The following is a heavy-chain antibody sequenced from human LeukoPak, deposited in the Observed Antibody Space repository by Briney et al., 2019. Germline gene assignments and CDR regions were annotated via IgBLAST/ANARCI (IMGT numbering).Heavy chain of an antibody. V-gene: IGHV3-7*01. J-gene: IGHJ3*02. Sequence: GGSLRLSGAASGFRFGSDWMSWVRQAPGKGLEWVANINPDGSEKYYVDSVKGRFTISRDNDKNSLYLQLNSLRAEDTAVYYCARYYDPPVGDAFDIWGQGTMVTVSS. CDR1: GFRFGSDW. CDR2: INPDGSEK. CDR3: ARYYDPPVGDAFDI. D-gene: IGHD3-16*01.